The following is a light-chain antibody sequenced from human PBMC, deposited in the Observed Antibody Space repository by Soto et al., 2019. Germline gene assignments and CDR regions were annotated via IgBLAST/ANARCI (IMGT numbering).Light chain of an antibody. J-gene: IGLJ1*01. V-gene: IGLV2-14*01. CDR3: SSYTSSSVLV. Sequence: QSVLTQPASVSGSPGQSITISCTGTSSDVGGYNYVSWYQQHPGKAPKLMIYDVSNRPSGVSNRFSGSKSGNTASLTISGLQAEDEADYYCSSYTSSSVLVLGTGTKVTVL. CDR1: SSDVGGYNY. CDR2: DVS.